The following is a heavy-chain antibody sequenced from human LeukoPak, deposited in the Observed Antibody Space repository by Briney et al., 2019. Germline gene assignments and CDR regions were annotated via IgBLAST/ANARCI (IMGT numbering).Heavy chain of an antibody. V-gene: IGHV4-39*02. CDR3: ARDHPALIAAAGTGWFDP. CDR1: GGSISSSSYY. Sequence: SETLSLTCTVSGGSISSSSYYWGWIRQPPGKGLEWIGSIYYSGSTYYNPSLKSRVTISVDTSKNQFSLKLSSVTAADTAVYYCARDHPALIAAAGTGWFDPWGQGTLVTVSS. D-gene: IGHD6-13*01. CDR2: IYYSGST. J-gene: IGHJ5*02.